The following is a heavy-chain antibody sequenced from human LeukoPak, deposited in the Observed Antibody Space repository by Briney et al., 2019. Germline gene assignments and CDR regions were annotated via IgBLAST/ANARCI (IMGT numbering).Heavy chain of an antibody. CDR3: ARERGSGSYHPFDP. D-gene: IGHD3-10*01. V-gene: IGHV3-7*01. CDR1: GFTFSSYW. CDR2: IKQDGTEK. J-gene: IGHJ5*02. Sequence: PGGSLRFSCVASGFTFSSYWMSWVRQAPGEGLEWVANIKQDGTEKNYVDSVKGRFTISRDNAKNSLYLQMNSLRAEDTAVYYCARERGSGSYHPFDPWGQGTLATVSS.